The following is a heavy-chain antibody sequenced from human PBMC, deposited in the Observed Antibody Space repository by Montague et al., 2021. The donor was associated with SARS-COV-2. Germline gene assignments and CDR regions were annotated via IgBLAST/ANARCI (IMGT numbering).Heavy chain of an antibody. CDR1: GFTFSNYD. D-gene: IGHD3-16*02. Sequence: SLRLSCAASGFTFSNYDMNWVRQAPGKGPEWTSYISTSAYTTSYAGSVKGRFTISRDNGKNSLYLQMNSLGVEDTAVYYCTRDYRSIVGDGLDIWGQGTKVTVSS. V-gene: IGHV3-48*03. J-gene: IGHJ3*02. CDR3: TRDYRSIVGDGLDI. CDR2: ISTSAYTT.